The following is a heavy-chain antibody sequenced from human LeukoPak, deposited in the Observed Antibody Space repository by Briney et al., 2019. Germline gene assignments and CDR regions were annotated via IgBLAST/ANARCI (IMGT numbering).Heavy chain of an antibody. V-gene: IGHV1-2*02. D-gene: IGHD2-15*01. CDR3: ARHTEVAVYYFDY. CDR2: INPNNGGT. CDR1: GYTFTDYY. Sequence: ASVKVSCKGSGYTFTDYYLHWVRQAPGQGLEWMGWINPNNGGTIYAQKFQGRVTMIRDTSISTAYMELSRLRSDDSAVYYCARHTEVAVYYFDYWGQGALVTVSS. J-gene: IGHJ4*02.